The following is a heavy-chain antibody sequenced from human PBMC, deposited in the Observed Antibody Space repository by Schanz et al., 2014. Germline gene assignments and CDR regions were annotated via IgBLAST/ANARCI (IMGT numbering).Heavy chain of an antibody. J-gene: IGHJ4*02. D-gene: IGHD3-9*01. CDR2: FVPRLRVA. Sequence: QVQLVQSEAEVKKPGSSVKVSCKASGGTFSSYTFSWVRQAPGQGLEWMGRFVPRLRVALYAQNFRGRVKITADSSTNTAYLEVSSLRFEDTAMYYYATTLQVENDPLTGYLACDSWGLGTLVTVSS. CDR1: GGTFSSYT. CDR3: ATTLQVENDPLTGYLACDS. V-gene: IGHV1-69*02.